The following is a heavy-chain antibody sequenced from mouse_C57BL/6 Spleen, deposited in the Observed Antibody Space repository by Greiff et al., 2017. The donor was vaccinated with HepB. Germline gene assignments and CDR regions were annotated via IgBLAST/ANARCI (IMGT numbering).Heavy chain of an antibody. J-gene: IGHJ2*01. V-gene: IGHV1-47*01. CDR1: GYTFTTYP. CDR3: ARRQLGLYYFDY. Sequence: QVQLQQSGAELVKPGASVKMSCKASGYTFTTYPIEWMKQTHGKSLEWIGNFHPYNDDTKYNEKFKGKATLTVEQSSSTVYLELSRLTSDDSAVYYCARRQLGLYYFDYWGQGTTLTVSS. CDR2: FHPYNDDT. D-gene: IGHD4-1*02.